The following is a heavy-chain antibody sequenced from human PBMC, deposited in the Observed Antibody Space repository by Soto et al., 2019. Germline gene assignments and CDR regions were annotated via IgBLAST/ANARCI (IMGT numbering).Heavy chain of an antibody. J-gene: IGHJ2*01. D-gene: IGHD1-26*01. CDR1: GYTLTELS. Sequence: ASVKVSCKVSGYTLTELSMHWVRQAPGKGLEWMGGFDPEDGETIYAQKFQGRVTMTEDTSTDTAYMELSSLRSEDTAVYYCATLLHHIVGATTTGAVNFDLWGRGTLVTVSS. CDR2: FDPEDGET. V-gene: IGHV1-24*01. CDR3: ATLLHHIVGATTTGAVNFDL.